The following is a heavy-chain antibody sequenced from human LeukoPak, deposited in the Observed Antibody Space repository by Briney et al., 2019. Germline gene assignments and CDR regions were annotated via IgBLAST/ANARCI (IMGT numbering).Heavy chain of an antibody. CDR1: GYTFTRYY. CDR2: INPSGGTT. D-gene: IGHD6-19*01. V-gene: IGHV1-2*02. J-gene: IGHJ3*02. CDR3: ARDPVSSLSAFDI. Sequence: ASVKVSCKASGYTFTRYYMHWVRQAPGQGLEWMGMINPSGGTTTYAQKFQGRVTMTRDTSISTAYMELSRLRSDDTAVYYCARDPVSSLSAFDIWGQGTMVTVSS.